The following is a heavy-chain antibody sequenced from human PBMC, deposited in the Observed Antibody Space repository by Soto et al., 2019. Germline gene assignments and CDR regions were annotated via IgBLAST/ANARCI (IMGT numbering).Heavy chain of an antibody. CDR2: ITSSGDSA. CDR1: GFIFSTYA. CDR3: AHPRGYGVFDAVDI. V-gene: IGHV3-23*01. J-gene: IGHJ3*02. Sequence: GSLRLSCAASGFIFSTYAMNWVRQAPGKGLEWVSAITSSGDSAYYAESVRGRFTISRDNSINTLYLQMRSLRPEDTAVYYCAHPRGYGVFDAVDIWGQGTMVTVSS. D-gene: IGHD4-17*01.